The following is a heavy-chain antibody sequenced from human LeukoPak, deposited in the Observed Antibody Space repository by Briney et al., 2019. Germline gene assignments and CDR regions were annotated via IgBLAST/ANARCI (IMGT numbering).Heavy chain of an antibody. CDR3: ARGGGGSSTVTTYWFDP. CDR2: VYYSGST. V-gene: IGHV4-30-4*01. D-gene: IGHD4-17*01. Sequence: PSQTLSLTCTVSGDSISGADYYWSWIRQPPGKGLEWIAYVYYSGSTYFNPSLKSRLTISVDTSKNQFSLKLNSVTAAETAVYYCARGGGGSSTVTTYWFDPWGQGALVTVSS. CDR1: GDSISGADYY. J-gene: IGHJ5*02.